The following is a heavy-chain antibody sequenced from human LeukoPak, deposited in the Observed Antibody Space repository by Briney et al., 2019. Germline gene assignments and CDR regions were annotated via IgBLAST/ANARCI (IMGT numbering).Heavy chain of an antibody. CDR2: INSDGSST. CDR1: GFTFSSYW. Sequence: PGGSLRLSCAASGFTFSSYWIHWVRQAPGKGLVWVSRINSDGSSTSYADSVKGRFTISRDNAKNTLYLQMNSLRAEDTAVYYCAREVDTAMVIGFDYWGQGTLVTVSS. D-gene: IGHD5-18*01. CDR3: AREVDTAMVIGFDY. J-gene: IGHJ4*02. V-gene: IGHV3-74*01.